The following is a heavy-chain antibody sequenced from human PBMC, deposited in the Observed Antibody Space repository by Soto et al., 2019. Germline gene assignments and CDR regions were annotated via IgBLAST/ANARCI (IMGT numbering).Heavy chain of an antibody. J-gene: IGHJ4*02. CDR2: IYYSGST. D-gene: IGHD6-19*01. CDR1: GGSISSSSYY. Sequence: QLQLQESGPGLVKPSETLSLTCTVSGGSISSSSYYWGWIRQPPGKGLEWIGSIYYSGSTYYNPSLKSRVTISGDTSKNQFSLKLSSVTAADTAVYYCARLPDSSGWYYWGQGTLVTVSS. V-gene: IGHV4-39*01. CDR3: ARLPDSSGWYY.